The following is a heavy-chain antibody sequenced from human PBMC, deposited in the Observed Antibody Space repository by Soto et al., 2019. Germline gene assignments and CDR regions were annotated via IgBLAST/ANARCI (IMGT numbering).Heavy chain of an antibody. CDR2: ISGSGGST. CDR3: AALCSSTSCLDY. V-gene: IGHV3-23*01. J-gene: IGHJ4*02. CDR1: PFTFSGYA. D-gene: IGHD2-2*01. Sequence: GGSLRLSCAASPFTFSGYAMGWARQAPGKGLEWVSAISGSGGSTYYADSGKGRFTISRDNSKNPLYLQMNSLRAEDTAVYYCAALCSSTSCLDYWGQGTLVTVSS.